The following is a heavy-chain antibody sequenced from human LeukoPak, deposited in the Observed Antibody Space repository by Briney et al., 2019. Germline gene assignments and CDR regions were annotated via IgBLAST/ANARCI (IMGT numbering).Heavy chain of an antibody. CDR2: ISAYNGNT. J-gene: IGHJ5*02. D-gene: IGHD3-10*01. V-gene: IGHV1-18*04. CDR1: GYTFTSYG. CDR3: ARDYYGSGSLNWFDP. Sequence: ASVKVSCKASGYTFTSYGISWVRQAPGQGLEWMGWISAYNGNTNYAQKLQGRVTMTTDTSTSTAYMELRSLRSDDTAVYYCARDYYGSGSLNWFDPWGQGTLVTVSS.